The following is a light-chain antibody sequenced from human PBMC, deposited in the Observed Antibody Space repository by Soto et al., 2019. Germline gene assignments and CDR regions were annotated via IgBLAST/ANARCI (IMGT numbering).Light chain of an antibody. J-gene: IGKJ1*01. CDR1: QSVSNNY. Sequence: EIVLSLSPGTLSLSKGERATLSCRASQSVSNNYLAWYQQKPGQAPRLLIYGASNRATGIPDRFSGSGSGTDFTLTISRLEPEDFAVYYCQQYGSSGTFGQGTKVDI. CDR3: QQYGSSGT. CDR2: GAS. V-gene: IGKV3-20*01.